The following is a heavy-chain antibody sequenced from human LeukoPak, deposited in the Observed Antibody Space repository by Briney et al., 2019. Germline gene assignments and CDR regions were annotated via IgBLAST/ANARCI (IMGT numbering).Heavy chain of an antibody. Sequence: NPGGSLRLSCAASGFTFSNAWMSWVRQPPGKGLEWVGVIKSKTDGGTTDYAAPVKGRFTISRDDSKNTLYLQMNSLKTEDTAVYYCTTEGYDFWSGYYGVDYWGQGTLVTVSS. CDR1: GFTFSNAW. CDR3: TTEGYDFWSGYYGVDY. D-gene: IGHD3-3*01. J-gene: IGHJ4*02. CDR2: IKSKTDGGTT. V-gene: IGHV3-15*01.